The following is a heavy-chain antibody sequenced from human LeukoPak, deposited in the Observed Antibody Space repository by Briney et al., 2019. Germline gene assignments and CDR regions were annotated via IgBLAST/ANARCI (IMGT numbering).Heavy chain of an antibody. V-gene: IGHV4-39*01. CDR2: IYYSGST. J-gene: IGHJ4*02. CDR3: ASQWIQLLIDY. D-gene: IGHD5-18*01. CDR1: GGSISSSSYY. Sequence: SETLSLTCTVAGGSISSSSYYWGWTRQPPGKQLEWIGSIYYSGSTHYNPSLKSRVTISVDTSKNQFSLKLSSVTAADTAVYYCASQWIQLLIDYWGQGTLVTVSS.